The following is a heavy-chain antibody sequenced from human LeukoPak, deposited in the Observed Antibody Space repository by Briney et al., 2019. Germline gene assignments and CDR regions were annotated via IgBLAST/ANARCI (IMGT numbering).Heavy chain of an antibody. V-gene: IGHV3-11*01. CDR2: ISSSGTTI. CDR3: GRDFGLVGTKRSFDL. CDR1: GFTFTDYY. Sequence: GGSLRLSCAASGFTFTDYYMGWIRQAPGKGLEWVSYISSSGTTIFYADSVKGRFTISRDNAKNSVDLQMNSLRAEDTAVYYCGRDFGLVGTKRSFDLWGQGTMVTVSS. J-gene: IGHJ3*01. D-gene: IGHD1-7*01.